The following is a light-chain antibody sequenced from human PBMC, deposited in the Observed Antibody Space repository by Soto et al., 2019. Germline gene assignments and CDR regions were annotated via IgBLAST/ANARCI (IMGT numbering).Light chain of an antibody. CDR2: GNI. V-gene: IGLV1-40*01. CDR1: ISNIGAGYD. J-gene: IGLJ3*02. Sequence: QTVVTQPPSVSGAPGQRVTISCTGSISNIGAGYDVHWYQQLPGTAPKVLIYGNINRPSGVPDRFSGSKSGTSASLAITGLQAEDEADYYCHSYDTSLSGWVFGGGTKLTVL. CDR3: HSYDTSLSGWV.